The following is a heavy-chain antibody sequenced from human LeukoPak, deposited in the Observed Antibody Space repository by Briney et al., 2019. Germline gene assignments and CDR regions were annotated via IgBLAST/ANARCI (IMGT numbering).Heavy chain of an antibody. J-gene: IGHJ3*02. CDR3: AREKDDFWSPNGGAFDI. Sequence: GGSLRLSCAASGFTFSDYYMSWIRQAPGKGLEWVSYISSSGSTIYYADSVKGRFTISRDNAKNSLYLQMNSLRAEDTAVYYCAREKDDFWSPNGGAFDIWGQGTMVTVSS. CDR2: ISSSGSTI. D-gene: IGHD3-3*01. V-gene: IGHV3-11*01. CDR1: GFTFSDYY.